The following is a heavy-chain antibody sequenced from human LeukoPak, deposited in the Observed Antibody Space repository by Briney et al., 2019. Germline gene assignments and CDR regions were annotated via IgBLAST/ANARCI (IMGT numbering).Heavy chain of an antibody. V-gene: IGHV3-30*18. Sequence: GGSLRLSCAASGFTFSSYGMHWVRQAPGKGLEWVAVISYDGSNKYYADSVKGRFIISRDNSKNTLYLQMNSLRAEDTAVYYCAKEIETMVRGVNYYGMDVWGQGTTVTVSS. CDR1: GFTFSSYG. CDR2: ISYDGSNK. J-gene: IGHJ6*02. D-gene: IGHD3-10*01. CDR3: AKEIETMVRGVNYYGMDV.